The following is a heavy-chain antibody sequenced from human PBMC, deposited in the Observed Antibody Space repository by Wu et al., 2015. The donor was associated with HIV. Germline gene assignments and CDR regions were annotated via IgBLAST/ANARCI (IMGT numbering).Heavy chain of an antibody. CDR2: IIPIFGTT. Sequence: QVQLVQSGAEVKKPGSSVKASCKTSGGTFNTYALNWVRQAPGQGLEWMGGIIPIFGTTNYAQKFQGRVTITADESTNTAYMELSSLRSEDAAIYYCARGTEYQLLYPNWFDPWGQGTLVTVSS. J-gene: IGHJ5*02. CDR1: GGTFNTYA. CDR3: ARGTEYQLLYPNWFDP. D-gene: IGHD2-2*01. V-gene: IGHV1-69*12.